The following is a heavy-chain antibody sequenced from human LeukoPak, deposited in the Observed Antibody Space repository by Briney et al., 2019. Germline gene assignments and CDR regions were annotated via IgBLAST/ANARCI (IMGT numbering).Heavy chain of an antibody. CDR1: EFSVGSNY. Sequence: GGSLRLSCAASEFSVGSNYMTWVRQAPGKGLEWVSLIYSGGSTYHADSVKSRFTISRDNSKNTLYLQMNSLRAEDTAVYYCARLSLHLLEWSPTKGKEMHYFDYWGQGTLVTVSS. J-gene: IGHJ4*02. CDR2: IYSGGST. CDR3: ARLSLHLLEWSPTKGKEMHYFDY. V-gene: IGHV3-66*01. D-gene: IGHD3-3*01.